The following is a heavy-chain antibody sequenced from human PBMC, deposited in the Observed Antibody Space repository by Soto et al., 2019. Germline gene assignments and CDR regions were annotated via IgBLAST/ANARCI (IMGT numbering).Heavy chain of an antibody. Sequence: GASVKVSCKASGGTFSSYTISWVRQAPRQGLEWMGRIIPILGIANYAQKFQGRVTITADKSTSTAYMELSSLRSEDTAVYYRARTYYDFWSGYPNHFDYWGQGTLVTVSS. J-gene: IGHJ4*02. CDR3: ARTYYDFWSGYPNHFDY. CDR2: IIPILGIA. V-gene: IGHV1-69*02. CDR1: GGTFSSYT. D-gene: IGHD3-3*01.